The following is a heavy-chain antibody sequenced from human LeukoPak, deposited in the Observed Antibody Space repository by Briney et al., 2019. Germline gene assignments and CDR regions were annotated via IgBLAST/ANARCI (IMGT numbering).Heavy chain of an antibody. V-gene: IGHV3-23*01. D-gene: IGHD3-22*01. J-gene: IGHJ2*01. CDR1: GFTFSSDA. CDR2: ISGTGGTT. CDR3: AKVFRSSGYYFCYFDL. Sequence: GGSLRLSCAASGFTFSSDAMSWVRQAPGKGLEWVSTISGTGGTTYYAASVKGRFTISRDNSKNTLYLQMSSLSGEDKAVYYCAKVFRSSGYYFCYFDLWGRGTLVTVSS.